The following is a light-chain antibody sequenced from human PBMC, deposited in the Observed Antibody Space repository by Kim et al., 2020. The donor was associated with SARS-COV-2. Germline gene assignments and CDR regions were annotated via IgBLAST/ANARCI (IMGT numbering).Light chain of an antibody. Sequence: LPPGERATLSCRACQSVRSYLAWYQQRPGQAPRLLIYDASSRATGILARFSGGGSGIDFTLTISSLEPEDCAVYYFQQRSHWPPTFGGGTKLEI. V-gene: IGKV3-11*01. J-gene: IGKJ4*01. CDR3: QQRSHWPPT. CDR1: QSVRSY. CDR2: DAS.